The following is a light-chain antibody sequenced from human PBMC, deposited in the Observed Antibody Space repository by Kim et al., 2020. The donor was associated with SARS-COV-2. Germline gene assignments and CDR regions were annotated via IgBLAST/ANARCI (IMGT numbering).Light chain of an antibody. CDR3: QQSYSTPPT. J-gene: IGKJ1*01. CDR1: QSITRF. Sequence: ASVGDRVTITCRASQSITRFFNWYQQKPGEAPTLLIYGASRLQSGVPSRFSGSGSGTDFTLTISSLQPEDFATYYCQQSYSTPPTFGQGTKVDIK. CDR2: GAS. V-gene: IGKV1-39*01.